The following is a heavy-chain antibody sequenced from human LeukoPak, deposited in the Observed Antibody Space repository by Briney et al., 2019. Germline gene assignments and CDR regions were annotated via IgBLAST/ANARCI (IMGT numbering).Heavy chain of an antibody. CDR2: INPNSGGT. Sequence: ASVKVSFKASGYTFTGYYMHWVRQAPGQGLEWMGWINPNSGGTNYAQKFQGRVTMTRDTSISTAYMELSRLRSDDTAVYYCARDSQLHNPWAVSSDYYYYGMDVWGQGTTVTVSS. J-gene: IGHJ6*02. V-gene: IGHV1-2*02. CDR3: ARDSQLHNPWAVSSDYYYYGMDV. D-gene: IGHD5-18*01. CDR1: GYTFTGYY.